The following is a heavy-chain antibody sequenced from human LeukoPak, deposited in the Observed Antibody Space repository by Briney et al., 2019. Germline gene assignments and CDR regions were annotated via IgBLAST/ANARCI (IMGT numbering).Heavy chain of an antibody. CDR3: ARGSDDILSGYSGDLDY. V-gene: IGHV4-4*02. Sequence: SETQSLTCAVSGGSLSSTNWWSWAGPPPGKGLEGIGEPYHSGSTHYNPSLKRRVTISVDKSKNQFSLKLSSVTAADTAVYYCARGSDDILSGYSGDLDYLGQGTLVTVP. D-gene: IGHD3-9*01. CDR2: PYHSGST. J-gene: IGHJ4*02. CDR1: GGSLSSTNW.